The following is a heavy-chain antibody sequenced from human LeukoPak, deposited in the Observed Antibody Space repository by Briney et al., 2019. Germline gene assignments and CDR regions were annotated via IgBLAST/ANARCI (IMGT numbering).Heavy chain of an antibody. J-gene: IGHJ4*02. CDR2: ISGSGGST. V-gene: IGHV3-23*01. D-gene: IGHD1-26*01. Sequence: PGGSLRLSCAASGFTVSSYAMSWVRQAPGKGLEWVSAISGSGGSTYYADSVKGRFTISRDNSKNTLYLQMNSLRAEDTAVYYCAKTVGATPAFDYWGQGTLVTVSS. CDR3: AKTVGATPAFDY. CDR1: GFTVSSYA.